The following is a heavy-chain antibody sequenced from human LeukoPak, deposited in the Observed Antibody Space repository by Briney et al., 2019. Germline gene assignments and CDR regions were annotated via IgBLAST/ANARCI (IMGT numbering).Heavy chain of an antibody. J-gene: IGHJ4*02. D-gene: IGHD6-13*01. Sequence: SQTLSLTCAISGDSVSSNTPAWNWIRQSPSRGLEWLGRTYYRSKWYNDYAVSERSRIAINPDTAKNQFSLQLNSVTPEDTAVYYCARQQRGAFDYWGQGTLVTVSS. V-gene: IGHV6-1*01. CDR3: ARQQRGAFDY. CDR2: TYYRSKWYN. CDR1: GDSVSSNTPA.